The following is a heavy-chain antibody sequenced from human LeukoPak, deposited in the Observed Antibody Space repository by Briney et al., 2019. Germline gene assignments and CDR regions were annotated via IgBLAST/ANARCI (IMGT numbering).Heavy chain of an antibody. V-gene: IGHV3-9*01. CDR1: GFTFDDFA. J-gene: IGHJ4*02. CDR3: AKDDIAVATRPGGYFDS. Sequence: GGSLRLSCAASGFTFDDFAMHWARQAPGKGLEWVSGISWNGGSIGTADSVRGRFTISRDNTKNYLYLHLNSLRPEDTALYYCAKDDIAVATRPGGYFDSWGQGTPVTVSS. D-gene: IGHD6-19*01. CDR2: ISWNGGSI.